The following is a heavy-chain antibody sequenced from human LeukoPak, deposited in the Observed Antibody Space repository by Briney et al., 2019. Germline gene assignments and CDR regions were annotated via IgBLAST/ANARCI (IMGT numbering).Heavy chain of an antibody. J-gene: IGHJ4*02. CDR1: GGSISNYY. CDR2: INQSGRT. Sequence: SETLSLTCTVSGGSISNYYWSWIRQPPGEGLEWIGDINQSGRTNYNPSLKSRVIISVDTSKNQFSLTLLSVTAADTAVYYCASSDPFSSTWNPAYSFDYWDQGTLVTVSS. CDR3: ASSDPFSSTWNPAYSFDY. D-gene: IGHD6-13*01. V-gene: IGHV4-34*01.